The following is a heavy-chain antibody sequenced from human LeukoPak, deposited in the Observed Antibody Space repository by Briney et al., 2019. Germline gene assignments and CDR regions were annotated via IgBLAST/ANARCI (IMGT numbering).Heavy chain of an antibody. CDR1: GFTFRNYA. D-gene: IGHD6-19*01. CDR2: ISGSGGST. Sequence: GGSLRLSCAASGFTFRNYAMNWVRQAPGKGLEWVSGISGSGGSTYYADSVKGRFTISRDNSKNTLYLQMNSLRAEDTAVYYCAKEAGRGWKGMDVRGKGTTVTVSS. J-gene: IGHJ6*04. V-gene: IGHV3-23*01. CDR3: AKEAGRGWKGMDV.